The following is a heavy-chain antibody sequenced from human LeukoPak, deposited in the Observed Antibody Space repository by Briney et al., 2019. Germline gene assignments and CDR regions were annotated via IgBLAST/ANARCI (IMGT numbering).Heavy chain of an antibody. CDR1: GYSFTSYW. CDR2: IDPSDSYT. J-gene: IGHJ4*02. Sequence: GGSLKISCKGSGYSFTSYWISWVRQMPGKGLEWMGRIDPSDSYTNYSPSFQGHVTISADKSISTAYLQWSSLKSSDTGMYYCARHDSSSWYSVDYWGQGTLVTVSS. V-gene: IGHV5-10-1*01. CDR3: ARHDSSSWYSVDY. D-gene: IGHD6-13*01.